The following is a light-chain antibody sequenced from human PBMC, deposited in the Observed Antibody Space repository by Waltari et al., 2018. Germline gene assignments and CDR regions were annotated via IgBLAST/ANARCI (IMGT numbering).Light chain of an antibody. CDR3: QQYYTTPPYT. Sequence: DIVMTQSPDSLAVSLGERATINCKSSQNLLYSSNNKNYLAWYHQKPGQPPKLLIYWASTREFGVPDRFSGSGSETDFTLTISSLQAEDVAVYYCQQYYTTPPYTFGQGTKLEIK. CDR1: QNLLYSSNNKNY. J-gene: IGKJ2*01. V-gene: IGKV4-1*01. CDR2: WAS.